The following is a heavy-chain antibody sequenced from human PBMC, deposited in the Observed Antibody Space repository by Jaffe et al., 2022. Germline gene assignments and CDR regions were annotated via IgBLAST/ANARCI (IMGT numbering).Heavy chain of an antibody. V-gene: IGHV3-66*02. CDR3: ARDLFRYYYGHGDAFDI. Sequence: EVQLVESGGGLVQPGGSLRLSCAASGFTVSSNYMSWVRQAPGKGLEWVSVIYSGGSTYYADSVKGRFTISRDNSKNTLYLQMNSLRAEDTAVYYCARDLFRYYYGHGDAFDIWGQGTMVTVSS. D-gene: IGHD3-10*01. CDR1: GFTVSSNY. CDR2: IYSGGST. J-gene: IGHJ3*02.